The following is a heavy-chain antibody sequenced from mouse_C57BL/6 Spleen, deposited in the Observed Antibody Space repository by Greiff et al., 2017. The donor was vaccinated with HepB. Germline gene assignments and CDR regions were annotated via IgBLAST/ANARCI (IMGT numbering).Heavy chain of an antibody. CDR2: ISSGGDYI. J-gene: IGHJ4*01. V-gene: IGHV5-9-1*02. D-gene: IGHD4-1*01. Sequence: EVKVVESGEGLVKPGGSLKLSCAASGFTFSSYAMSWVRQTPEKRLEWVAYISSGGDYIYYADTVKGRFTISRDNARNTLYLQMSSLKSEDTAMYYCTREVNWDQEHYAMDYWGQGTSVTVSS. CDR1: GFTFSSYA. CDR3: TREVNWDQEHYAMDY.